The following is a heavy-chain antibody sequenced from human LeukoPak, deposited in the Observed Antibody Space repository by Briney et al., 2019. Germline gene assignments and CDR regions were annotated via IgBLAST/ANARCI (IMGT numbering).Heavy chain of an antibody. J-gene: IGHJ6*02. CDR3: ARLDYYGSGSYYYPYYGMDV. CDR1: GGSISSYY. V-gene: IGHV4-59*08. Sequence: SETLSLTCTVSGGSISSYYWSWIRQPPGKGLEWIGYIYYSGSTNYNPSLKSRVTISVDTSKNQFSLKLSSVTAADTAVYYCARLDYYGSGSYYYPYYGMDVWGQGTTVTVSS. CDR2: IYYSGST. D-gene: IGHD3-10*01.